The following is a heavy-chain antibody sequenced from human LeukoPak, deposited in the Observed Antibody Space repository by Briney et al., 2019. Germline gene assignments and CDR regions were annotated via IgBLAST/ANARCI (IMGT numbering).Heavy chain of an antibody. CDR2: IYYSGST. V-gene: IGHV4-39*07. CDR1: GGSISSSSYY. D-gene: IGHD6-6*01. CDR3: ARGLAARRIYYYYMDV. J-gene: IGHJ6*03. Sequence: SETLSLTCTVSGGSISSSSYYWGWIRQPPGKGLEWIGSIYYSGSTYYSPSLKSRVTISVDTSKNQFSLKLSSVTAADTAVYYCARGLAARRIYYYYMDVWGKGTTVTVSS.